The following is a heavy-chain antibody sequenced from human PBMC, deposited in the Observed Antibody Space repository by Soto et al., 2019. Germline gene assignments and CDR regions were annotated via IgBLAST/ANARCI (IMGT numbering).Heavy chain of an antibody. CDR2: IDPGDSSA. Sequence: GESLKISCHGSGYTFFSFWIVWVRQVPGKGPEWVGRIDPGDSSATYSPTFQGHVTISADRSTRSAYLQWRSLRASDTAIYFCARRYCSRADCYSDSWGQGSLVTVSS. CDR3: ARRYCSRADCYSDS. V-gene: IGHV5-10-1*01. J-gene: IGHJ4*02. CDR1: GYTFFSFW. D-gene: IGHD2-2*01.